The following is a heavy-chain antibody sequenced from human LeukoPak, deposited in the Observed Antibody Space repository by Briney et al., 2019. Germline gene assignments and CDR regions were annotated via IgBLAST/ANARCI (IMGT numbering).Heavy chain of an antibody. CDR2: INHSGST. V-gene: IGHV4-34*01. CDR1: GESFSGYY. CDR3: ARGSNYVLAFDP. D-gene: IGHD4-11*01. Sequence: SETLSLTCAVYGESFSGYYWSWIRQPPGKGLEWIGEINHSGSTNYNPSLKSRVTISVDTSKNQFSLKLSSVTAADTAVYYCARGSNYVLAFDPWGQGTLVTVSS. J-gene: IGHJ5*02.